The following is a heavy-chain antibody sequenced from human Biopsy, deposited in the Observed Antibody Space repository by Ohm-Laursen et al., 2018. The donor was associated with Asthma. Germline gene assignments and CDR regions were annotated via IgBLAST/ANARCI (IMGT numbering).Heavy chain of an antibody. CDR1: GTHFGSYN. V-gene: IGHV3-30-3*01. Sequence: SLRLSCAASGTHFGSYNMHWARQAPGKGLEWVAVITFDGSTQHYGDSVKGRFTISRDNSKNMLFLQMNSLRAEDTAVYYCLRDALGYYFDIWGQGTQVTVSS. D-gene: IGHD6-13*01. CDR2: ITFDGSTQ. CDR3: LRDALGYYFDI. J-gene: IGHJ4*02.